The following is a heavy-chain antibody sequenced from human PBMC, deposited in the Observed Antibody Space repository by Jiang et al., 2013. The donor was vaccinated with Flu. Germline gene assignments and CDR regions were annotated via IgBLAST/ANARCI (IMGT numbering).Heavy chain of an antibody. Sequence: LLKPSETLSLTCTVSGGSISSSSYYWGWIRQPPGKGLEWIGSIYYSGSTYYNPSLKSRVTISVDTSKNQFSLKLSSVTAADTAVYYCASRTYGSGEQLIDYWGQGTLVTVSS. J-gene: IGHJ4*02. CDR1: GGSISSSSYY. CDR2: IYYSGST. CDR3: ASRTYGSGEQLIDY. D-gene: IGHD3-10*01. V-gene: IGHV4-39*01.